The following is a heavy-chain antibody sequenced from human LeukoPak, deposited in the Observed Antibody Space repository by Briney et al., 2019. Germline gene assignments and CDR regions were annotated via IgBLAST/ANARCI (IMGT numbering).Heavy chain of an antibody. CDR1: GFTFSGSA. D-gene: IGHD3-22*01. V-gene: IGHV3-73*01. CDR2: IRSKANSYAT. CDR3: TRQYYYDSSGYPYYFDY. Sequence: PGGSLRLSCAASGFTFSGSAMHWVRQASGKGLEWVGRIRSKANSYATAYAASVKGRFTIPRDDSKNTAYLQMNSLKTEDTAVYYCTRQYYYDSSGYPYYFDYWGQRTLVTVSS. J-gene: IGHJ4*02.